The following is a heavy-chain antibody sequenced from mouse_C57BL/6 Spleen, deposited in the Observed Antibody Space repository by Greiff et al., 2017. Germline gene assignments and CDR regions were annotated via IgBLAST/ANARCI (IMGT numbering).Heavy chain of an antibody. CDR1: GFTFSDFY. J-gene: IGHJ4*01. Sequence: EVTLMESGGGLVQSGRSLRLSCATSGFTFSDFYMEWVRPAPGTGLEWLAASRNKANDYPTEYNSDGKGRFIVYRDTSQRIIYLQMNALRAEDTDIYYSARDVWPYAMDYWGQGTSVTVSS. CDR3: ARDVWPYAMDY. CDR2: SRNKANDYPT. V-gene: IGHV7-1*01.